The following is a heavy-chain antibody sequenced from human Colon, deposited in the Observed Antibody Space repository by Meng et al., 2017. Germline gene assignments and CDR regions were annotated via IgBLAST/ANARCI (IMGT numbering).Heavy chain of an antibody. D-gene: IGHD3-22*01. CDR3: ASSDYYRSDY. CDR2: TSHSGST. V-gene: IGHV4-4*02. Sequence: QGGRQESGPGLVKPSETLSLTCAVSGGSISRSDWWSWVRQPPGKGLEWIGETSHSGSTNYSPSLKSRVTISLDKSKNQLSLKLNSVTAADTAVYYCASSDYYRSDYWGQGTLVTVSS. J-gene: IGHJ4*02. CDR1: GGSISRSDW.